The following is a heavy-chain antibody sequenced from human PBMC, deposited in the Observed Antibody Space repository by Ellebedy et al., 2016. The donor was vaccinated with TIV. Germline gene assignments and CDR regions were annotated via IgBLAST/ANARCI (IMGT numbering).Heavy chain of an antibody. Sequence: GESLKIPXPASGFTFSRHWMHWVRQGPGKGLVWVSRFSSDGSTTTYADSVKGRFTISRDNAKNTLYLQINSLRAEDTATYYCAREGVYWYYFDSWGQGTLVTVSS. CDR3: AREGVYWYYFDS. CDR2: FSSDGSTT. J-gene: IGHJ4*02. V-gene: IGHV3-74*01. D-gene: IGHD3-22*01. CDR1: GFTFSRHW.